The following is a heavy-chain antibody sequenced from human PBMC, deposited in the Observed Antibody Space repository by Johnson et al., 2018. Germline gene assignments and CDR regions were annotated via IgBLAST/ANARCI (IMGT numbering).Heavy chain of an antibody. CDR3: ANDKVTGGTYSEPRGSYYYYYYMDV. J-gene: IGHJ6*03. CDR2: ISWNSGTI. CDR1: GFTFDDYA. Sequence: EVQLVESGGGLVQPGRSLRLSCAASGFTFDDYAMHWVRQAPGKGLEWVSGISWNSGTIAYADSVKGRFTISRDNAKNSLFLQMDSLRAEYTALYYCANDKVTGGTYSEPRGSYYYYYYMDVWGKGTTVTVAS. V-gene: IGHV3-9*01. D-gene: IGHD1-26*01.